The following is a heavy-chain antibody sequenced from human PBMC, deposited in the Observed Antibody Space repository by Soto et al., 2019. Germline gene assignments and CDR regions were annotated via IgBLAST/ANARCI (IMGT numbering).Heavy chain of an antibody. CDR1: GGSISSYY. CDR3: ARGLPVGGQQRPGTGLRLFDY. CDR2: IYYSGST. J-gene: IGHJ4*02. V-gene: IGHV4-59*01. Sequence: SETLSLTCTVSGGSISSYYWSWIRQPPGKGLEWIGYIYYSGSTNYNPSLKSRVTISVDTSKNQFSLKLSSVTAADTAVYYCARGLPVGGQQRPGTGLRLFDYWGQGTLVTVSS. D-gene: IGHD6-25*01.